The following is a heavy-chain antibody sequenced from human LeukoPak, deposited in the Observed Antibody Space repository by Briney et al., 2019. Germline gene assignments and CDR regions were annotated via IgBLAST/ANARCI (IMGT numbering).Heavy chain of an antibody. CDR2: INTSGST. V-gene: IGHV4-61*02. D-gene: IGHD2-2*01. CDR3: ARGVVPAAPFSY. CDR1: GGSISSGSYY. Sequence: SETLSLTCTVSGGSISSGSYYWSWIRQPAGKGLEWIGRINTSGSTNYNPSLKSRVTISVDTSKNQFSLKLSSVTAADTAVYYCARGVVPAAPFSYWGQGTLVTVSS. J-gene: IGHJ4*02.